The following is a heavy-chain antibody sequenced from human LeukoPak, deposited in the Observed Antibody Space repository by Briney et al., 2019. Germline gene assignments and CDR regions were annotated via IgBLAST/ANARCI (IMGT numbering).Heavy chain of an antibody. D-gene: IGHD3-10*01. Sequence: GGSLRLSCAASGFTFSTQGIHWVRQAPGKGLAWVTFIQNDATDKRYADSVKGRFTVSRDNSKNTVYLQINSLRSEDTAMYYCVRESGRSRVGELLRDWRQGTLVIVSS. J-gene: IGHJ4*02. CDR3: VRESGRSRVGELLRD. CDR2: IQNDATDK. CDR1: GFTFSTQG. V-gene: IGHV3-30*02.